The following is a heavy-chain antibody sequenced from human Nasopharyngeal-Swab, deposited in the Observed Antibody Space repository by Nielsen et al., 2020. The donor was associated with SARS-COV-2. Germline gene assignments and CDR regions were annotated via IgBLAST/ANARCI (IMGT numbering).Heavy chain of an antibody. J-gene: IGHJ5*02. D-gene: IGHD6-13*01. Sequence: GGSLRLSCAASGFTFSSYSMSWLRQAPGKGLEWVSTITGNGDTTYYADSAKGRFTISRDNSENTVYLQMNSLRAEDTALYHCARPLSRDSTWTTEANWFDPWGQGTLVTVSS. V-gene: IGHV3-23*01. CDR1: GFTFSSYS. CDR2: ITGNGDTT. CDR3: ARPLSRDSTWTTEANWFDP.